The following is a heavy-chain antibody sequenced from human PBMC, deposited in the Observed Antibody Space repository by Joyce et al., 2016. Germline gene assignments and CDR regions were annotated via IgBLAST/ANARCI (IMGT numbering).Heavy chain of an antibody. Sequence: QVQLVQSGAEGRKPGASVTISCKTSGYTFTNYAMHWVRQAPGQRLEWRGWISGGNGNTKYSGKFQGRVTISRDTSSKTAYLELSSLTSEDTAVYYCARGSVAANDYWGQGTLVTVSS. V-gene: IGHV1-3*01. CDR1: GYTFTNYA. J-gene: IGHJ4*02. CDR3: ARGSVAANDY. D-gene: IGHD6-19*01. CDR2: ISGGNGNT.